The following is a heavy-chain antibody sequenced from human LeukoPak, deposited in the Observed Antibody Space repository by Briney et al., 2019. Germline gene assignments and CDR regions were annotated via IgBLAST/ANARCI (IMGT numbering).Heavy chain of an antibody. CDR1: GFIVSESY. CDR2: IYKDDSS. V-gene: IGHV3-53*01. CDR3: ATRYFYIGSRYYYGYFFDY. J-gene: IGHJ4*02. D-gene: IGHD3-22*01. Sequence: GGSLRLSCAASGFIVSESYMAWVRQAPGKGLEWVSVIYKDDSSHYADSAKGRFTISRDSSKNALYLQMNSLRAEDTAVYYCATRYFYIGSRYYYGYFFDYWGQGTLVTVSS.